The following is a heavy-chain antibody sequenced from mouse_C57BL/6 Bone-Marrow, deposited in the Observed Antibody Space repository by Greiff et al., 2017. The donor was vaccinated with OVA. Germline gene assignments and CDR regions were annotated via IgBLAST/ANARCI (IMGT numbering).Heavy chain of an antibody. CDR1: GYTFTSYG. V-gene: IGHV1-81*01. J-gene: IGHJ4*01. CDR3: ARWTRGWDAMDY. CDR2: SYPRSGNT. Sequence: QVQLKESGAELARPGASVKLSCKASGYTFTSYGLSWVKQRTGQGLEWIGESYPRSGNTYYNEKFKGKATLTADKSSSTAYMELRSLTSEDSAVYFCARWTRGWDAMDYWGQGTSVTVSS. D-gene: IGHD3-3*01.